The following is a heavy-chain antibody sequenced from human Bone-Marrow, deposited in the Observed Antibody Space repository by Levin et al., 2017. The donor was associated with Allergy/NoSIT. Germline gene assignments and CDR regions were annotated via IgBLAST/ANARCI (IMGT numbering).Heavy chain of an antibody. CDR2: IKLKTEGGTT. D-gene: IGHD2-15*01. J-gene: IGHJ6*02. Sequence: TGGSLRLSCVASGFSFKNAWMSWVRQAPGKGLEWVGRIKLKTEGGTTDYAAPVKDRFTISREDSRNTLYLEMNSLKTEDTAVYYCCTGTLSVGYYYGMDVWGQGTTVTVSS. CDR3: CTGTLSVGYYYGMDV. V-gene: IGHV3-15*01. CDR1: GFSFKNAW.